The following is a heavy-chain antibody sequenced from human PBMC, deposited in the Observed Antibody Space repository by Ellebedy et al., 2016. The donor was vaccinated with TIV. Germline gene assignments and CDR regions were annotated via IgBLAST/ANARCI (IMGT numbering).Heavy chain of an antibody. J-gene: IGHJ5*02. D-gene: IGHD2-15*01. CDR2: INHRGST. CDR1: GEFLSPYY. V-gene: IGHV4-34*01. CDR3: ARAGEFLDFVVVEVVSRWFDP. Sequence: MPSETLSLTCTVSGEFLSPYYWSWIRQPPGKGLEWIGDINHRGSTSSNPSLKSRLIISLDTSKNLFSLNLTSVTAADTAVYYCARAGEFLDFVVVEVVSRWFDPWGQGTLVTVSS.